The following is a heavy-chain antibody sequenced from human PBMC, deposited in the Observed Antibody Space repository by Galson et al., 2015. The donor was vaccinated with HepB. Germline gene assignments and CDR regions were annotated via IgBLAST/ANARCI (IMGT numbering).Heavy chain of an antibody. CDR1: GFTFSSYA. CDR3: ARGGRFLEWLLSGGTFDY. D-gene: IGHD3-3*01. CDR2: ISYDGSNK. J-gene: IGHJ4*02. Sequence: SLRLSCAASGFTFSSYAMHWVRQAPGKGLEWVAVISYDGSNKYYADSVKGRFTISRDNSKNTLYLQMNSLRAEDTAVYYCARGGRFLEWLLSGGTFDYWGQGTLVTVSS. V-gene: IGHV3-30-3*01.